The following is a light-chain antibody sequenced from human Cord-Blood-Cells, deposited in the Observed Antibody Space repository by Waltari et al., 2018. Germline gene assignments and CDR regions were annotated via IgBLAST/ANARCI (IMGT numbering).Light chain of an antibody. V-gene: IGKV4-1*01. CDR2: WAS. CDR3: QQYYSTPIT. CDR1: QSVLYSSNNKNY. Sequence: DIVMTQSPDSLAVSLGERATINCKSSQSVLYSSNNKNYLAWYQQKPGQPPKLLIYWASTRESGVTDRFSGSGSGTGFTLTISSLQAEDVAVYYCQQYYSTPITFGQGTRLEIK. J-gene: IGKJ5*01.